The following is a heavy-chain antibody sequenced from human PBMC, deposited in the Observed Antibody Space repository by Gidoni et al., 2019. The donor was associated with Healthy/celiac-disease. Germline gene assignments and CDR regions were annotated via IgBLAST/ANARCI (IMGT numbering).Heavy chain of an antibody. CDR1: GFTFSNAW. V-gene: IGHV3-15*01. J-gene: IGHJ6*02. Sequence: EVQLVESGGGLVKPGGSLRLSCAASGFTFSNAWMRWVRQAPGKGLEWVGRIKSKTDGGTTDYAAPVKGRFTISRDDSKNTLYLQMNSLKTEDTAVYYCTTDFYDFWSGSSISYYYYYGMDVWGQGTTVTVSS. CDR2: IKSKTDGGTT. D-gene: IGHD3-3*01. CDR3: TTDFYDFWSGSSISYYYYYGMDV.